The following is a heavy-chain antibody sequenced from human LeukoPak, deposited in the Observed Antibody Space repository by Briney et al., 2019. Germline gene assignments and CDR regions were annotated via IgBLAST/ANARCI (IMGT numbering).Heavy chain of an antibody. D-gene: IGHD4-17*01. V-gene: IGHV3-20*04. J-gene: IGHJ4*02. CDR3: ARESGSVTSEVDFDY. CDR2: IIWNVGST. CDR1: GFTFADFG. Sequence: PGGSLRLSCAPAGFTFADFGMGWVSHAPGRGLGWVSGIIWNVGSTGYADSVKGRSTISRDTATNSPYLRVNSLRAKETAVNYCARESGSVTSEVDFDYWGQGNLVTVSS.